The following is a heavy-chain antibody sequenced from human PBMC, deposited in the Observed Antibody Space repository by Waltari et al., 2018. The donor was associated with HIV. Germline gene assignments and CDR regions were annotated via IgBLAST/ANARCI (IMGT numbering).Heavy chain of an antibody. CDR3: ARSPRGEQWLAY. J-gene: IGHJ1*01. D-gene: IGHD6-19*01. V-gene: IGHV4-39*01. CDR1: GGSLSSSSYI. CDR2: IFYNGSA. Sequence: QLQLQESGPGLVQPSETLSLTCTVSGGSLSSSSYIWGWLRQSPGQGLDWIGSIFYNGSANYNPSLKSRATLSVDTSKNQFSLKLNSVTAADTAVYYCARSPRGEQWLAYWGQGTLVTVSS.